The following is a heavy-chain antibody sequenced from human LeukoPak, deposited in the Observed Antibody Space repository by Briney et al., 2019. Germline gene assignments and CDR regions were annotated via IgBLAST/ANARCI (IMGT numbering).Heavy chain of an antibody. Sequence: SVKVSCKTSGGTFNNSAISWVRQAPGQGLEWLGGIMPLFGTAGYAQKFQGRVTVTKDESTRTVYLELTSLTSDDTAVYYCARDVHGDYGSGWFDPWGQGTLVSVSS. CDR2: IMPLFGTA. D-gene: IGHD4-17*01. J-gene: IGHJ5*02. CDR1: GGTFNNSA. CDR3: ARDVHGDYGSGWFDP. V-gene: IGHV1-69*05.